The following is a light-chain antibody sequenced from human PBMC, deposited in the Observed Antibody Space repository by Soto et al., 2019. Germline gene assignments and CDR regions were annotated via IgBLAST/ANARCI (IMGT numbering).Light chain of an antibody. Sequence: IVMTQSPATLSVSPGERATLSCRASQSVSNNLAWYQQKFGQAPRLLIYGASTRATGIPAGFSGSGSGTEFTLTISSLQSEDFAVYYCQHYNNWPPWTFGQGTKVEIK. CDR2: GAS. J-gene: IGKJ1*01. CDR3: QHYNNWPPWT. V-gene: IGKV3-15*01. CDR1: QSVSNN.